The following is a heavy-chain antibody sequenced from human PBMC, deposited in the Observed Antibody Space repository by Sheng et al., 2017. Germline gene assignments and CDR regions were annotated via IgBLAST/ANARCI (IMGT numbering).Heavy chain of an antibody. J-gene: IGHJ4*02. CDR3: AKGTSSGYYRPGDY. CDR2: ISWNSGSI. CDR1: GFTFDDYA. D-gene: IGHD3-22*01. Sequence: EVQLVESGGGLVQPGRSLRLSCAASGFTFDDYAMHWVRQAPGKGLEWVSGISWNSGSIGYADSVKGRFTISRDNAKNSLYLQMNSLRAEDTALYYCAKGTSSGYYRPGDYWGQGTLVTVSS. V-gene: IGHV3-9*01.